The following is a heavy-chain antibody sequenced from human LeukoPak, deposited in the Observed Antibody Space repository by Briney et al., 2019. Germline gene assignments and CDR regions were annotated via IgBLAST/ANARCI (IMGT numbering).Heavy chain of an antibody. CDR1: GGSISSSSYY. D-gene: IGHD3-22*01. Sequence: SETLSLTCTVSGGSISSSSYYWGWIRQPPGKGLEWIGSIYYSGSTYYNPSLKSRVTISVDTSKNQFSLKLSSVTAADTAVYYCARHREIFKNYYAFDIWGQGTMVTVSS. CDR3: ARHREIFKNYYAFDI. J-gene: IGHJ3*02. CDR2: IYYSGST. V-gene: IGHV4-39*01.